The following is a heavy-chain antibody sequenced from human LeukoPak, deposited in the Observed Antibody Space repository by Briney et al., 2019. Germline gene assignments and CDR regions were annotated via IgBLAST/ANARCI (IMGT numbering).Heavy chain of an antibody. Sequence: GGSLRLSCAASGFTFSSYAMSWVRQAPGKGREWVSAISGSGGSTYYADSVKGRFTISRDNSKNTLYLQMNSLRVKDTAEYCCAKGRGRWLIDTFEIWGQGTLVTVSS. CDR3: AKGRGRWLIDTFEI. D-gene: IGHD5-24*01. J-gene: IGHJ3*02. CDR2: ISGSGGST. V-gene: IGHV3-23*01. CDR1: GFTFSSYA.